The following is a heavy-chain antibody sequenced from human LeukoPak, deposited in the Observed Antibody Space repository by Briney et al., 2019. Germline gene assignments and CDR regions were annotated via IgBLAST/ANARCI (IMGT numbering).Heavy chain of an antibody. CDR3: ARDRIATAGFDY. V-gene: IGHV4-34*01. D-gene: IGHD6-13*01. Sequence: SETLSLTCAVYGGSFSGYYWSWIRQPPGKGLEWIGKINHSGSTNYNPSLKSRVTISVDTSKNQFSLKLTSVSAADTAVYYCARDRIATAGFDYWGQGALVTVSS. CDR1: GGSFSGYY. CDR2: INHSGST. J-gene: IGHJ4*02.